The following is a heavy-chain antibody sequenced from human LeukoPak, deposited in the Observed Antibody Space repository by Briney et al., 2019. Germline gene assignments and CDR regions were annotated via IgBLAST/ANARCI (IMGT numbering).Heavy chain of an antibody. V-gene: IGHV1-8*01. CDR2: MNPNSGNT. D-gene: IGHD3-3*01. CDR1: GYTFTSYD. CDR3: AREGFLEWLLYTDYYYGMDV. Sequence: ASVKVSCKASGYTFTSYDINWVRQATGQGLEWMGWMNPNSGNTGYAQKFQGRVTMTRNTSISTAYMELSSLRSEDTAVYYCAREGFLEWLLYTDYYYGMDVWGQGTTVTASS. J-gene: IGHJ6*02.